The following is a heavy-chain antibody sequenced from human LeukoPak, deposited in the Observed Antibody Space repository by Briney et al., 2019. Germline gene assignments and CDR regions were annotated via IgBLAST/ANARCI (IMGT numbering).Heavy chain of an antibody. Sequence: ASVKVSCKAPGYTFTSYYMHWVRQAPGQGLEWMGIINPSGGSTSYAQKFQGRVTMTRDTSTSTVYMELSSLRSEDTAVYYCARAPRNSSGWYGDAFDIWGQGTMVTVSS. V-gene: IGHV1-46*01. CDR1: GYTFTSYY. CDR3: ARAPRNSSGWYGDAFDI. CDR2: INPSGGST. J-gene: IGHJ3*02. D-gene: IGHD6-19*01.